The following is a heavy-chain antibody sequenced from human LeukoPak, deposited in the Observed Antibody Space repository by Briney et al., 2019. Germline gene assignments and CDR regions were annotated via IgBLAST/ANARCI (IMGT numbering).Heavy chain of an antibody. Sequence: SETLSLTCSVSGGSINSRPYYWGWIRQPPGKGLEWIGEINHSGSTNYNPSLKSRVTISVDTSKNQFSLKLSSVTAADTAVYYCARRFGRYYGSGSYYNADNWFDPWGQGTLVTVSS. CDR1: GGSINSRPYY. V-gene: IGHV4-39*07. D-gene: IGHD3-10*01. CDR2: INHSGST. CDR3: ARRFGRYYGSGSYYNADNWFDP. J-gene: IGHJ5*02.